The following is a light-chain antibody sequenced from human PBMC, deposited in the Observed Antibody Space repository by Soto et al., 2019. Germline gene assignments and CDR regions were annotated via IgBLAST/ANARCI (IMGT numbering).Light chain of an antibody. Sequence: NVYREFPGTLSWCPGKKSTLPWTPDQSVSSSYVAWYQQKPGQAPRLLIYGASSRATGIPDRFSGSGSGTDFTLTISSLAPEDVAVYYCQQHGSSPETFGQGTKVDIK. J-gene: IGKJ1*01. V-gene: IGKV3-20*01. CDR2: GAS. CDR1: QSVSSSY. CDR3: QQHGSSPET.